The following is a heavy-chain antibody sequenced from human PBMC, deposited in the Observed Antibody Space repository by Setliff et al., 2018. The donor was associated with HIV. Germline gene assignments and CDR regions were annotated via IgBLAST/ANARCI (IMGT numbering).Heavy chain of an antibody. CDR2: ISTYSGKT. CDR1: GYNFITFG. J-gene: IGHJ4*01. V-gene: IGHV1-18*01. CDR3: ARGSAPNIVVAASLDI. Sequence: SCKASGYNFITFGINWVRQAPGQGLEWMGRISTYSGKTDYAEKFQGRLTMTMDTSTRTVFMELRSLTLDDTSVYYCARGSAPNIVVAASLDIWGQGTLVTVPQ. D-gene: IGHD6-19*01.